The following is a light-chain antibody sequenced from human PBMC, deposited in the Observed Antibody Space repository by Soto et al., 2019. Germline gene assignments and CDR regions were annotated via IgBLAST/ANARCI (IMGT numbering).Light chain of an antibody. CDR1: TGAVTSGYY. CDR2: NTS. Sequence: QAVVTQEPSLTVSPGGTVTLTCASSTGAVTSGYYPIWFQQKPGQAPRALIYNTSNKHSWTPDRFSGSLLGDKAALTVSGVQPEDEAEYYCLLYYGGARVFGGGTKLTVL. J-gene: IGLJ3*02. V-gene: IGLV7-43*01. CDR3: LLYYGGARV.